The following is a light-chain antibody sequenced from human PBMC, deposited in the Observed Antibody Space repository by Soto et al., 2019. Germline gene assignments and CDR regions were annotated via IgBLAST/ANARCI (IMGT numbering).Light chain of an antibody. J-gene: IGKJ4*01. CDR3: QQYGSSPLT. V-gene: IGKV3-20*01. CDR2: AAS. CDR1: QSISSNY. Sequence: EIVLTQSPGTLSLSPGERATLSCRASQSISSNYLAWYHQKPGQAPRLLIHAASRRAYGIPDRFSGSGSGTDFTLTISRLEPQHFAVYYWQQYGSSPLTFGGGTKVEIK.